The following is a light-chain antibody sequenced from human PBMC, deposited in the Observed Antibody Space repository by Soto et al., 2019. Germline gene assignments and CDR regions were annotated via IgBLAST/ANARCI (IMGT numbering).Light chain of an antibody. CDR1: SSNIGTNG. Sequence: QSVLTQTPSASEAPRQRVTISGSGSSSNIGTNGVNWYQQLPGKAPKLLIYYDDLLPAGVSDRVSGSKSGTSASLAISGLQAEDEADDDCSAWDDRLNGWVFGGGTKVTVI. J-gene: IGLJ3*02. CDR2: YDD. V-gene: IGLV1-36*01. CDR3: SAWDDRLNGWV.